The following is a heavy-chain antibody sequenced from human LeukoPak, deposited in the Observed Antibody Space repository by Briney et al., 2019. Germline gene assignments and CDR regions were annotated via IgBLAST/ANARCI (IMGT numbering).Heavy chain of an antibody. V-gene: IGHV3-11*04. Sequence: SGGSLRLPCAASGFTFSDYYMSWIRQAPGKGLEWVSYISSSGSTIYYADSVKGRFTISRDNAKNSLYLQMNSLRAEDTAVYYCARERPDYYYYMDVWGKGTTVTVSS. J-gene: IGHJ6*03. CDR1: GFTFSDYY. CDR3: ARERPDYYYYMDV. D-gene: IGHD1-14*01. CDR2: ISSSGSTI.